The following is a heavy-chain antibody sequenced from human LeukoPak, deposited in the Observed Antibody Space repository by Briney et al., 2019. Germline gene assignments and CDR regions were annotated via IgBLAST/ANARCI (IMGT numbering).Heavy chain of an antibody. CDR2: ISGSGGST. Sequence: GGSLSLSCAASGFTFSSYAMSWVRQAPGKGLEWVSAISGSGGSTYYADSVKGRFTISRDNSKNTLYLQMNSLRAEDTAVYYCAKDLGNRAVTNYFDYWGQGTLVTVSS. CDR1: GFTFSSYA. J-gene: IGHJ4*02. CDR3: AKDLGNRAVTNYFDY. V-gene: IGHV3-23*01. D-gene: IGHD4-17*01.